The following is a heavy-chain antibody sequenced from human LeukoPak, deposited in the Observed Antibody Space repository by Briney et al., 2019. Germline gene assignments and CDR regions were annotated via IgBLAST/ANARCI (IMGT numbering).Heavy chain of an antibody. Sequence: PSGTLSLTCAVSGGSISSYYWSWIRQPAGKGLEWIGRIYTSGSTNYNPSLKSRVTMSVDTSKNQFSLKLSSVTAADTAVYYCATGSSGWYGARFDYWGQGTLVTVSS. CDR2: IYTSGST. J-gene: IGHJ4*02. D-gene: IGHD6-19*01. CDR3: ATGSSGWYGARFDY. V-gene: IGHV4-4*07. CDR1: GGSISSYY.